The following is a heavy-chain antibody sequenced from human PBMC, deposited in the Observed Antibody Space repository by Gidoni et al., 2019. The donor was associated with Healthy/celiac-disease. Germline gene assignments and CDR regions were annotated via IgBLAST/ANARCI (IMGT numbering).Heavy chain of an antibody. J-gene: IGHJ4*02. D-gene: IGHD3-22*01. Sequence: QLQLQESGPGLAKPSETLSLTCTVSGGSISSSSYYWGWRRQPPGKGLEWIGSIYYSGSTYYNPSLKSRVTISVDTSKNQFSLKLSSVTAADTAVYYCARQDYYDSSGYYYNYWGQGTLVTVSS. CDR2: IYYSGST. CDR1: GGSISSSSYY. CDR3: ARQDYYDSSGYYYNY. V-gene: IGHV4-39*01.